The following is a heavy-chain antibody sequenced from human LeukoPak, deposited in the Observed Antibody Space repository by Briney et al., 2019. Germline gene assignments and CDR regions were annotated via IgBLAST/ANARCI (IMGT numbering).Heavy chain of an antibody. CDR3: ARDSITIFGVINY. V-gene: IGHV3-48*01. CDR2: ISSSSSTI. J-gene: IGHJ4*02. Sequence: GGSLRLSCAASGFTFSSYSMNWVRQAPGKGLEWVSYISSSSSTIYYADSVKGRFTISRDNAKNSLYLQMNSLRAEDTAVYYCARDSITIFGVINYWGQGTLVTVPS. D-gene: IGHD3-3*01. CDR1: GFTFSSYS.